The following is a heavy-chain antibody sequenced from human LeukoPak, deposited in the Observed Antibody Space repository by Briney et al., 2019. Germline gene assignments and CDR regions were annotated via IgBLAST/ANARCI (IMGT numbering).Heavy chain of an antibody. CDR3: AKDRGSYCTGGLCYDRPHAFDI. CDR1: GFTFSNYG. V-gene: IGHV3-23*01. Sequence: ESGGSLRLSCAASGFTFSNYGMSWVRQAPGKGLEWVSGVTSSGGDTYYADSVKGRFTSSRDNSKNTLYLQMNSLRTEDTALYYCAKDRGSYCTGGLCYDRPHAFDIWGQGTMVTVSS. CDR2: VTSSGGDT. D-gene: IGHD2-8*02. J-gene: IGHJ3*02.